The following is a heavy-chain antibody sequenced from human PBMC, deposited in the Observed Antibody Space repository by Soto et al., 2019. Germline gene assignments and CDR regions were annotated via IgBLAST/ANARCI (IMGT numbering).Heavy chain of an antibody. J-gene: IGHJ5*02. CDR1: VLSISSGYY. V-gene: IGHV4-38-2*02. Sequence: SWTLSLTRSVSVLSISSGYYGGFIRQPPGQGLEWIGSIYHSGSAYHNPSLKSRVTISVDTSKNQFSLKLTSATAADTAVYYCARGGKAAAGSYNWFDPWGQGTLVTVSS. D-gene: IGHD6-13*01. CDR3: ARGGKAAAGSYNWFDP. CDR2: IYHSGSA.